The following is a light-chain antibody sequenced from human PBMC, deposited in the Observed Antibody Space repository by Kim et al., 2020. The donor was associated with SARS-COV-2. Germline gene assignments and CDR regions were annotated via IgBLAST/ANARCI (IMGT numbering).Light chain of an antibody. V-gene: IGLV6-57*03. CDR2: EDN. Sequence: GKTVTSSCTRSSGSIASNYVQWYQQRPGSAPTTVIYEDNQRPSGVPDWFSGSIDSSSNSASLTISGLKTEDEADYYCQSYDSSNWVFGGGTQLTVL. CDR3: QSYDSSNWV. J-gene: IGLJ3*02. CDR1: SGSIASNY.